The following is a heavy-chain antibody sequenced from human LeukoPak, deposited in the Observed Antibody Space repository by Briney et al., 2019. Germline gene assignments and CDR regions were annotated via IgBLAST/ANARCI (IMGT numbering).Heavy chain of an antibody. CDR3: ARAGPYYSNFGGGTNFDY. CDR1: GYTFTSYY. D-gene: IGHD4-11*01. CDR2: MNPNSGNT. J-gene: IGHJ4*02. V-gene: IGHV1-8*02. Sequence: ASVKVSCKAFGYTFTSYYMHWVRQATGQGLEWMGWMNPNSGNTGYAQKFQGRVTMTRNTSISTAYMELSSLRSEDTAVYYCARAGPYYSNFGGGTNFDYWGQGTLVTVSS.